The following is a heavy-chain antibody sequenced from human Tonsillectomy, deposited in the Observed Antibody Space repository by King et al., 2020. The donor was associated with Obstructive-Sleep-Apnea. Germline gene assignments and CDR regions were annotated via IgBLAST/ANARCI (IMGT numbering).Heavy chain of an antibody. Sequence: VQLVESGGDLVQPGGSLRLSCAASGFTFSSFAMSWVRQAPGKGLEWGSGISGSGRSTYYADSVKGRFTISRDNSKNTLYLQMNSLRAEDTAVYYCAKALGFSQFDYSFDYWGQGTLVTVSS. J-gene: IGHJ4*02. CDR1: GFTFSSFA. CDR2: ISGSGRST. V-gene: IGHV3-23*04. CDR3: AKALGFSQFDYSFDY. D-gene: IGHD5-18*01.